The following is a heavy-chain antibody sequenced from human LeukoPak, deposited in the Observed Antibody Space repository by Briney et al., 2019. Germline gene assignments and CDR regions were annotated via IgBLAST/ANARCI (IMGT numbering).Heavy chain of an antibody. Sequence: GGSLRLSCAASGFTFSNYAMIWVRQAPGKGLEWVSSISGSGSNTYYADSVKGRFTISRDNSKNTLYLQMSSLRAEDTAVYYCAKLTGTTDCLGQGTLVTVSS. CDR3: AKLTGTTDC. J-gene: IGHJ4*02. D-gene: IGHD1-7*01. V-gene: IGHV3-23*01. CDR2: ISGSGSNT. CDR1: GFTFSNYA.